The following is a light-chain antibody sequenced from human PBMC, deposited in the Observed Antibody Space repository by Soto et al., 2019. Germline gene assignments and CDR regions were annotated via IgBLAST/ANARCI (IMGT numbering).Light chain of an antibody. J-gene: IGKJ2*01. Sequence: DIVMTQSPDSLAVSLGERATINCKSGQTISSSSNNRNCLGWFQQKPGQPPKLLIYWASTRQYGVPDRFSGSGSGTDFTLTSSSLQAEDVAVYYCQQCYSSPFTFGQGTKLEIK. CDR2: WAS. CDR3: QQCYSSPFT. CDR1: QTISSSSNNRNC. V-gene: IGKV4-1*01.